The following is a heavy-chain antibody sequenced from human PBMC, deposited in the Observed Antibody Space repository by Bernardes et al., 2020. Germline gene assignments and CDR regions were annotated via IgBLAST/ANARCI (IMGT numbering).Heavy chain of an antibody. J-gene: IGHJ6*02. D-gene: IGHD3-10*01. Sequence: ASVKASCKASGYTFTSYDINWVRQAPGQGLEWMGWMNPTSGKTGYAQKFQGRVTLTRDTSTSTAHMELTSLNSEDTAVYYCARTGVGMDVWGPGTTITVSS. CDR2: MNPTSGKT. CDR1: GYTFTSYD. CDR3: ARTGVGMDV. V-gene: IGHV1-8*01.